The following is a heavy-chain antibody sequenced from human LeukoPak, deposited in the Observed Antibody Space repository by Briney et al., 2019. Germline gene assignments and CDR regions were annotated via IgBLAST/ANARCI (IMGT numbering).Heavy chain of an antibody. CDR2: IYYSGST. V-gene: IGHV4-59*12. D-gene: IGHD6-19*01. CDR3: ATYSTGFDI. Sequence: SETLSLTCTVSGGSISTYYWTWIRQPPGKGLEWIGYIYYSGSTNYNPALKSRVTISLDTSKNRFSLKLSSVTAADTAVYYCATYSTGFDIWGQGTVVTVSS. CDR1: GGSISTYY. J-gene: IGHJ3*02.